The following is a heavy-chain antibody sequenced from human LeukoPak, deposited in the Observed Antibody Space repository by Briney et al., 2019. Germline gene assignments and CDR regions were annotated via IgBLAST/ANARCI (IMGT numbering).Heavy chain of an antibody. CDR1: GFTFSSYA. Sequence: GGSLRLSCAASGFTFSSYAMSWVRQAPGKGLEWVSGIRNSGGVTVYASSVQGRFTISRDNSKNTLYLQMNTLRAEDTAVYYCAKDAQGGSGSYSWGTFDYWGQGTLVTVSS. CDR3: AKDAQGGSGSYSWGTFDY. CDR2: IRNSGGVT. J-gene: IGHJ4*02. D-gene: IGHD3-10*01. V-gene: IGHV3-23*01.